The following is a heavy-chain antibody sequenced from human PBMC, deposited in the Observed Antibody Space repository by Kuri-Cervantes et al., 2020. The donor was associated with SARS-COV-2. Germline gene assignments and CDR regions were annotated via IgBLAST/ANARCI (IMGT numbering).Heavy chain of an antibody. J-gene: IGHJ4*02. CDR3: AIAAAGNLAIDY. CDR2: ISSSSGYL. V-gene: IGHV3-21*04. CDR1: GFTFSSYT. Sequence: GGSLRLSCAASGFTFSSYTMDWVRQAPGKGLEWVSSISSSSGYLYYADSVKGRFTISRDNAKNSLYLQMNSLRAEDTAVYYCAIAAAGNLAIDYWGQGTLVTVSS. D-gene: IGHD6-13*01.